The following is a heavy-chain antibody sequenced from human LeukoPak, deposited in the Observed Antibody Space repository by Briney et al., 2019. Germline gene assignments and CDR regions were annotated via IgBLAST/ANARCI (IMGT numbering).Heavy chain of an antibody. Sequence: SVKVSCKASGFTFPSSGVQWVRQARGQRLEWIGWIVVGSGNTNYAQKFQERVTITRDMSTSTAYMELSSLRSEDTAVYYCASLTDGYTNRGDYWGQGTLVTVSS. V-gene: IGHV1-58*01. D-gene: IGHD5-24*01. CDR2: IVVGSGNT. CDR3: ASLTDGYTNRGDY. CDR1: GFTFPSSG. J-gene: IGHJ4*02.